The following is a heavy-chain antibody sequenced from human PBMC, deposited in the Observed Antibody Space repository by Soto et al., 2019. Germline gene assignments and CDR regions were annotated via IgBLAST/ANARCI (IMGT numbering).Heavy chain of an antibody. V-gene: IGHV4-34*01. Sequence: QVQLQQWGAGLLKPSETLSLTCAVYGGSFSGHNWSWIRQPPGKGLEWIGEINHRGISNYSPSLKSRVTISIETSKNQLSLNLSSVTAADTAVYYCARGGGNGIDYWGQGTLVTVSS. D-gene: IGHD2-15*01. J-gene: IGHJ4*02. CDR3: ARGGGNGIDY. CDR1: GGSFSGHN. CDR2: INHRGIS.